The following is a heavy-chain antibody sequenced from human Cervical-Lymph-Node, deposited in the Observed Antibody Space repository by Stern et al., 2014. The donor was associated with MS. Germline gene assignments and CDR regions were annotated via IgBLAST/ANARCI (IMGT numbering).Heavy chain of an antibody. CDR1: GFTSSSYG. Sequence: EVQLVESGGCLLKPGGSLRLSCAASGFTSSSYGMHWVRQAPGKGLEWVSSIRCRGSNKYYADSVKGRLTISRDNAKNSLYLQMNSLRAEDTGIYYCARHCSSSSCYRYYGMDVWGQGTTVTVSS. V-gene: IGHV3-21*01. CDR3: ARHCSSSSCYRYYGMDV. CDR2: IRCRGSNK. D-gene: IGHD2-2*01. J-gene: IGHJ6*02.